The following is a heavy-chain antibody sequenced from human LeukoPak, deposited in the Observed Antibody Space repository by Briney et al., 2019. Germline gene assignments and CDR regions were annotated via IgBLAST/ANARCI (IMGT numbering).Heavy chain of an antibody. V-gene: IGHV3-15*01. CDR2: IKSKTDGGTT. J-gene: IGHJ3*02. D-gene: IGHD3-3*01. CDR3: TTYYDFWSGYMGDDAFDI. Sequence: GGSLRLSCAASGFTFSNAWMSWVRQAPGKGLEWVGRIKSKTDGGTTDYAAPVKGRFTISRDDSKNTLYLQMNSLKTEDTAVYYCTTYYDFWSGYMGDDAFDIWGQGTMVTVSS. CDR1: GFTFSNAW.